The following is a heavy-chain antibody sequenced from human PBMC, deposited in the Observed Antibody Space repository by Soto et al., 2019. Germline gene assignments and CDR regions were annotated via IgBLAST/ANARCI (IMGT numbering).Heavy chain of an antibody. V-gene: IGHV1-3*01. CDR1: GYTFTSYA. Sequence: GASEKVSCKASGYTFTSYAMHWVRQAPGQRLEWMGWINAGNGNTKYSQKFQGRVTITRDTSASTAYMELSSLRSEDTAVYYCARGLGSSGWYSPWDAFDIWGQGTMVTVSS. CDR2: INAGNGNT. CDR3: ARGLGSSGWYSPWDAFDI. D-gene: IGHD6-19*01. J-gene: IGHJ3*02.